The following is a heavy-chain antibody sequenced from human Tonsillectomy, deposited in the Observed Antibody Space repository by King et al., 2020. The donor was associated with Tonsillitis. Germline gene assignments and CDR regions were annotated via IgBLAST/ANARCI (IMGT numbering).Heavy chain of an antibody. CDR3: AARDYSCGLNYFQY. V-gene: IGHV4-38-2*02. J-gene: IGHJ4*02. CDR1: GYSMSSGYF. CDR2: IYHSGTT. D-gene: IGHD2-21*01. Sequence: VQLQESGPGLVKPSETLSLTCTVSGYSMSSGYFWGWIRQPPGKGLEWIGSIYHSGTTFYKPSLKSRVTISVDTSKNRFSLNLSSVTAADTALYYCAARDYSCGLNYFQYWGQGTLIIVSS.